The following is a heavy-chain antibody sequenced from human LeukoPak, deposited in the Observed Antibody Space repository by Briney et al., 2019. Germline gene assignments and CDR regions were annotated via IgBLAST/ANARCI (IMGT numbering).Heavy chain of an antibody. CDR3: ARGNVVVAADYFDY. CDR2: TNPNSGGT. D-gene: IGHD2-15*01. V-gene: IGHV1-2*02. CDR1: GYTFTGYY. Sequence: ASVKVSCKASGYTFTGYYMHWVRQAPGQGLEWMGWTNPNSGGTNYAQKFQGRVTMTRDTSISTAYMELSRLRSDDTAVYYCARGNVVVAADYFDYWGQGTLVTVSS. J-gene: IGHJ4*02.